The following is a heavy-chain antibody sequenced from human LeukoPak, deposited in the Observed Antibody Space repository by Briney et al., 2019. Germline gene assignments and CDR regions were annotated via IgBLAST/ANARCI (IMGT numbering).Heavy chain of an antibody. CDR1: GGTFSSYP. Sequence: ASVKVSCKASGGTFSSYPISWVRQAPGQGLEWMGGIIPIFGSANYAQKFQGRVTITADESTSTAYMELTSLRSEDTAVYYCARVATVRTSPIDYWGQGTLVTVSS. CDR3: ARVATVRTSPIDY. V-gene: IGHV1-69*13. D-gene: IGHD2-8*01. J-gene: IGHJ4*02. CDR2: IIPIFGSA.